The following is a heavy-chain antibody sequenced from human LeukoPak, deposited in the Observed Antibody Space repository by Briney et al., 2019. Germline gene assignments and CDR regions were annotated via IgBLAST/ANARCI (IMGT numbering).Heavy chain of an antibody. CDR1: GYSFTGYW. D-gene: IGHD6-13*01. V-gene: IGHV5-51*01. Sequence: GESLKISCKGSGYSFTGYWIGWVRQMPGKGLEWMGIIYPDNSNTRYSPSFQGQVTISADKSINAAYLHWSSLRASDTAVYYCARRSAASAAEDYWGQGTLVTVSS. CDR3: ARRSAASAAEDY. CDR2: IYPDNSNT. J-gene: IGHJ4*02.